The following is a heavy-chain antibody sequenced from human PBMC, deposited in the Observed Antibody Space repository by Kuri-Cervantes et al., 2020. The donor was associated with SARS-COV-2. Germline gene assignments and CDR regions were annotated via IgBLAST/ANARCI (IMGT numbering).Heavy chain of an antibody. CDR2: IYSCGST. CDR3: ARSRGGSYYSPFDY. D-gene: IGHD1-26*01. Sequence: GESLKISCAASGFTVSSNYMSWVRQAPGKGLEWVSVIYSCGSTYYADSVKGRFTISRDNSKNTLYLQMNSLRAEDTAVYYCARSRGGSYYSPFDYWGQGTLVTVSS. V-gene: IGHV3-66*03. CDR1: GFTVSSNY. J-gene: IGHJ4*02.